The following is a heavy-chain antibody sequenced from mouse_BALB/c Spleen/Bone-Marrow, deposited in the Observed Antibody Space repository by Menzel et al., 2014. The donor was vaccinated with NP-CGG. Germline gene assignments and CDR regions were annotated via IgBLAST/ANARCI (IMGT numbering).Heavy chain of an antibody. CDR3: ARDGSVRNAMDY. J-gene: IGHJ4*01. D-gene: IGHD1-1*01. V-gene: IGHV1S137*01. CDR1: GYTFTNNA. Sequence: VQLQESGAELVRPGVSVKISCKGSGYTFTNNAIHWVKQSRAKGLEWIGIISPCYGDTTYKQKFKGKATMTVDKSSSTAYLQRARATYENSAHYFCARDGSVRNAMDYGGQGTSVTVSS. CDR2: ISPCYGDT.